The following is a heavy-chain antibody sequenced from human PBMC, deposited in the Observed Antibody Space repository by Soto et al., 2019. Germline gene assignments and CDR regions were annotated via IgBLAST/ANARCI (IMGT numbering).Heavy chain of an antibody. CDR2: KHNSGNY. CDR3: ACGSSASAYIDY. V-gene: IGHV4-61*01. J-gene: IGHJ4*02. Sequence: HVQLQESGPGLVKPSETLSLTCTVSGGSVSSGSYYWSWIRQPPGKGLEWIGYKHNSGNYDYNPSLKSRVTISVDTSKNQFSLKLTSVNAADTAVYYCACGSSASAYIDYCGQGTLVTVSS. CDR1: GGSVSSGSYY. D-gene: IGHD6-13*01.